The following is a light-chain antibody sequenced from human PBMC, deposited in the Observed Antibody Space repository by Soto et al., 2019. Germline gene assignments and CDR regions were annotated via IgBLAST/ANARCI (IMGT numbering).Light chain of an antibody. CDR2: ISD. CDR3: ATWDDSLNVPV. V-gene: IGLV1-44*01. J-gene: IGLJ3*02. Sequence: QSALTQPPSASGTPGQRVTISCSGNSSNIGSNTVNWYQQLPGAAPKLLIWISDQRPSGVPDRFSGSKSGTSASLAISGLQSEDEAAYYCATWDDSLNVPVFGEGTKLTVL. CDR1: SSNIGSNT.